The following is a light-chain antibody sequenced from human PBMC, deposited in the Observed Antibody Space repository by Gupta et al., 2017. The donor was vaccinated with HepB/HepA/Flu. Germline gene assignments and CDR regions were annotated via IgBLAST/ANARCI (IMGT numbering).Light chain of an antibody. J-gene: IGKJ5*01. Sequence: EIVLTQSPATLSLSPGERVTLSCSASQSVSSSLAWYQQKPGQAPRLLIYDASNRATGIPARFSGSGSGTDFTLTISSLEPEDVAVYYCQQRSNWPPSITFGQGTRLEIK. V-gene: IGKV3-11*01. CDR2: DAS. CDR1: QSVSSS. CDR3: QQRSNWPPSIT.